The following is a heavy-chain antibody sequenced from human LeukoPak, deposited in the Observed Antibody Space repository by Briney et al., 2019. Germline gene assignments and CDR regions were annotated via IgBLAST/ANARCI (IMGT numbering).Heavy chain of an antibody. V-gene: IGHV4-59*08. J-gene: IGHJ5*02. CDR1: GGSITNYN. Sequence: SETLSLTCTVSGGSITNYNWNWLRQPPGEGLEWMGYISDSGSTHYNPSRQSRVTISVDTSKNQFSLRLSSVTASDTAVYYCARRRIGDLTIGSVTWFDPWGQGALVTVSS. D-gene: IGHD5/OR15-5a*01. CDR2: ISDSGST. CDR3: ARRRIGDLTIGSVTWFDP.